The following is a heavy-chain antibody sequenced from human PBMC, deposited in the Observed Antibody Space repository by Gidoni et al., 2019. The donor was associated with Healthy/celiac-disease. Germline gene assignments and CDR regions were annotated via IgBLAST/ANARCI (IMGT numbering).Heavy chain of an antibody. J-gene: IGHJ6*02. V-gene: IGHV1-69-2*01. Sequence: EVQLVQSGAEVKKPGATVKISCKVSGYTFTDYYLHWVQQAPGKGLEWMGLVDPEDGETIYAEKFQGRVTITADTSTDTAYMELSSLRSEDTAVYYCATGAISEYSSSFTYGMDVWGQGTTVTVSS. CDR2: VDPEDGET. CDR1: GYTFTDYY. CDR3: ATGAISEYSSSFTYGMDV. D-gene: IGHD6-6*01.